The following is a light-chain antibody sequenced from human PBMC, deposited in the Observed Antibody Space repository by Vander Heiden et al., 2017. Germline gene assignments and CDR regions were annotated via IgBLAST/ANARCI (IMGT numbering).Light chain of an antibody. CDR2: GAS. J-gene: IGKJ1*01. CDR1: QSVKRN. V-gene: IGKV3D-15*01. Sequence: IVLTQSPTTLSLSPGLTATLTRRASQSVKRNLPRYLPKRGQAPRAPTWGASNRAAGIPGRGTGSGSGADFTITISRLQAEDFAIYFCQHGEYWPPWTFGQGTRVEIK. CDR3: QHGEYWPPWT.